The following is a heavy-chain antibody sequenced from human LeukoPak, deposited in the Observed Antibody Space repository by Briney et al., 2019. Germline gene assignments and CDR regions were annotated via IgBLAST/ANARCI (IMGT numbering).Heavy chain of an antibody. CDR2: IYYSGST. CDR1: GGSISSYY. V-gene: IGHV4-59*08. CDR3: ARFSPMIVLDY. J-gene: IGHJ4*02. Sequence: SETLSLTCTVSGGSISSYYWSWIRQPPGKGLEWIGYIYYSGSTNYNPSLKSRVTISVDTSKNQFSLKLSSVTAADTAVYYCARFSPMIVLDYWGQGTLVTVSS. D-gene: IGHD3-22*01.